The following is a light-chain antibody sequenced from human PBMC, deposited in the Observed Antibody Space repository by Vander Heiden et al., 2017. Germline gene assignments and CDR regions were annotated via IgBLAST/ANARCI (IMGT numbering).Light chain of an antibody. J-gene: IGKJ2*01. V-gene: IGKV3-11*01. Sequence: EIVLTQSLATLSLYPGERANHSCKARHSVSSYLAWYQQKPGHAPMLLIDDASNRATFSPAMFSGSGDGTDFTLTIISLEPEDCSVYYCQQPTNGPPMYTFGQGTKLEIK. CDR3: QQPTNGPPMYT. CDR2: DAS. CDR1: HSVSSY.